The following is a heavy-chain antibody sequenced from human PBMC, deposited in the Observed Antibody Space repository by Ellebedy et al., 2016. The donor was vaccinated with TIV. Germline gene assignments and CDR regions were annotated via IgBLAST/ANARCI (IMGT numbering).Heavy chain of an antibody. CDR3: ARVMKLGIVWYYFDY. D-gene: IGHD7-27*01. CDR1: GYTFTGYY. J-gene: IGHJ4*02. V-gene: IGHV1-2*04. Sequence: AASVKVSCKASGYTFTGYYMHWVRQAPGQGLEWMGWINPNSGGTNYAQKFQGWVTMTRDTSISTAYMDLSRLRSDDTAVYYCARVMKLGIVWYYFDYWGQGTLVTVSS. CDR2: INPNSGGT.